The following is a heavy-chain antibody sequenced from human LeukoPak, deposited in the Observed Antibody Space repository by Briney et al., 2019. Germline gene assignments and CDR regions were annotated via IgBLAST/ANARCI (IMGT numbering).Heavy chain of an antibody. D-gene: IGHD1-26*01. J-gene: IGHJ4*02. CDR2: IYSGGST. CDR1: GFTVGSNY. Sequence: GGSLRLSCAASGFTVGSNYMSWVRQAPGKGLEWVSVIYSGGSTYYADSVKGRFTISRDNSKNTLYLQMNSLRAEDTAVYYCARSIRVGAYHYWGQGTLVTVSS. CDR3: ARSIRVGAYHY. V-gene: IGHV3-66*01.